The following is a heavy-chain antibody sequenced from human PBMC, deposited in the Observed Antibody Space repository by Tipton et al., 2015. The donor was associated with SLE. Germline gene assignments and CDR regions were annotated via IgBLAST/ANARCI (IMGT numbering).Heavy chain of an antibody. J-gene: IGHJ5*01. V-gene: IGHV3-33*01. D-gene: IGHD3-10*01. CDR3: ARDGYGSAWFDS. CDR2: IWYDGSNQ. CDR1: GFSFSNYA. Sequence: SLRLSCAASGFSFSNYAMHWVRQAPGKGLEWVSLIWYDGSNQLYADSVKGRFTISRDNSKSTVYLQMNSLRGEDTAVYYCARDGYGSAWFDSWGQGTLVTVSS.